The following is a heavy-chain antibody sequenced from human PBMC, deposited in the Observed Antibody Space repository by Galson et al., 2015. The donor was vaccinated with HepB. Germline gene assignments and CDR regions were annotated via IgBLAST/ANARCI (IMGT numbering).Heavy chain of an antibody. CDR1: GFTFSNAW. J-gene: IGHJ6*02. Sequence: SLRLSCAASGFTFSNAWMNWVRQAPGKGLEWVGRIKSKTDGGTTDYAAPVKGRFTISRDDSKNTLYLQMNSLKTEDTAVYYCTTHCSSTSCYNYYYYYGMDVWGQGTTVTVSS. CDR2: IKSKTDGGTT. CDR3: TTHCSSTSCYNYYYYYGMDV. V-gene: IGHV3-15*07. D-gene: IGHD2-2*01.